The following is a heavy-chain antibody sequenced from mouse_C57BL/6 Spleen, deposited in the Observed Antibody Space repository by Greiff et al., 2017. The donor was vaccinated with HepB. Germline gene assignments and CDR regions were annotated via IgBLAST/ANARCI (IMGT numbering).Heavy chain of an antibody. D-gene: IGHD2-3*01. CDR2: IDPNSGGT. V-gene: IGHV1-72*01. CDR1: GYTFTSYW. CDR3: AREGNGYYVAY. Sequence: VQLQQPGAELVKPGASVKLSCKASGYTFTSYWMHWVKQRPGRGLEWLGRIDPNSGGTKYNEKFKSKATLTVDKPSSTAYMQLSSLTSEDSAVYYCAREGNGYYVAYWGQGTLVTVSA. J-gene: IGHJ3*01.